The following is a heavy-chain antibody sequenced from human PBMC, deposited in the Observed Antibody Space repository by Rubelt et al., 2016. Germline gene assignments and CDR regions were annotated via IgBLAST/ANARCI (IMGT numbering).Heavy chain of an antibody. CDR1: GFTFSSYA. CDR3: AKSGCSGGSCYFYYFDS. D-gene: IGHD2-15*01. V-gene: IGHV3-23*01. J-gene: IGHJ4*02. Sequence: EVQLLESGGGLVQPGGSLRLSCAASGFTFSSYAMSWVRQAPGKGLEWVSAISDSGGSTYYSGGSTYYADSVKGRVTISRDNSKNKLSLQLNSLRAADTAIYYCAKSGCSGGSCYFYYFDSWGQGTLVTVSS. CDR2: ISDSGGSTYYSGGST.